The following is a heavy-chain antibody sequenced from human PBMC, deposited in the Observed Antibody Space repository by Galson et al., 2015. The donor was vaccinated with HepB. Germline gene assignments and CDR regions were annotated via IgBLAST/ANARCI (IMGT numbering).Heavy chain of an antibody. J-gene: IGHJ3*02. D-gene: IGHD2-15*01. Sequence: SLRLSCAASGFDFSLYDMHWVRQAPGKGLEWVALLSYDGRTKYYADSVKGRFTISRDNSKNTLYLQMDSLRAEDTAVYFCAKDYGAYCSSGNCHDSFDMWGQGTMVTVFS. CDR2: LSYDGRTK. CDR1: GFDFSLYD. CDR3: AKDYGAYCSSGNCHDSFDM. V-gene: IGHV3-30*18.